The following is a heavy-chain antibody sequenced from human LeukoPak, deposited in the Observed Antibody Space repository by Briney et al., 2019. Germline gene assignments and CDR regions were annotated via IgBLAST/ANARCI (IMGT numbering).Heavy chain of an antibody. J-gene: IGHJ4*02. CDR1: EFVFSSHA. CDR3: ARVFWETVNTGYYSDF. V-gene: IGHV3-21*01. Sequence: GGSLRLSCVASEFVFSSHAMIWVRQAPGKGLEWISSITSSSSDISYADSVRGRFTISRDNANNALHLQMNSLRAEDTAVYYCARVFWETVNTGYYSDFWGQGTLVTVSS. D-gene: IGHD3-22*01. CDR2: ITSSSSDI.